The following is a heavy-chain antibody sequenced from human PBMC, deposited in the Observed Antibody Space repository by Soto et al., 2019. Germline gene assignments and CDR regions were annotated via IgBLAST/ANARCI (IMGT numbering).Heavy chain of an antibody. Sequence: ASVKVSCKASGYTFTSYAMHWVRQAPGQRLEWMGWINAGNGNTKYSQKFQGRVTITRDTSASTAYMELSSLRSEDTAVYYCARGGILESSGYYYFSAFESWGQGTMVPVSS. V-gene: IGHV1-3*01. J-gene: IGHJ3*02. CDR1: GYTFTSYA. CDR3: ARGGILESSGYYYFSAFES. CDR2: INAGNGNT. D-gene: IGHD3-22*01.